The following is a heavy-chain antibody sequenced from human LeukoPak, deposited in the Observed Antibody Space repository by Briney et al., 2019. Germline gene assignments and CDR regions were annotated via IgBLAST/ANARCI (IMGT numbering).Heavy chain of an antibody. CDR1: GFTFSSYG. CDR3: ARDLRPYYYYYGMDV. V-gene: IGHV3-33*01. CDR2: IWYDGGNK. Sequence: PGRSLRLSCAASGFTFSSYGMHWVRQAPGKGLEWVAVIWYDGGNKYYADSVKGRFTISRDNSKNTLYLQMNNLRAEDTAVYYCARDLRPYYYYYGMDVWGQGTTVTVSS. J-gene: IGHJ6*02.